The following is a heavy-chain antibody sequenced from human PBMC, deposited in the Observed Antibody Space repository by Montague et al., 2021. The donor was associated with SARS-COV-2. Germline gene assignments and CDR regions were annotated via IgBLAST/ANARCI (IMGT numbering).Heavy chain of an antibody. CDR2: IYQSGST. J-gene: IGHJ6*02. Sequence: TLSLTCVVSGGSISSSDYSWSWIRQPPGKGLEWIGYIYQSGSTYYNPSLKSRVTISVDTSNNQFSLNLRSVTAADTGLYYCATGTRMYGLDYWGQGTTVTVSS. CDR1: GGSISSSDYS. CDR3: ATGTRMYGLDY. D-gene: IGHD3-10*01. V-gene: IGHV4-30-2*01.